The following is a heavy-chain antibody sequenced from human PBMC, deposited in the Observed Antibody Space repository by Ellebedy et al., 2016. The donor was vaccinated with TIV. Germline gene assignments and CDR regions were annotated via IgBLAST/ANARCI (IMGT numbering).Heavy chain of an antibody. CDR2: ISSSSSTI. Sequence: GGSLRLXXAASGFTFSSYSMNWVRQAPGKGLEWVSYISSSSSTISYADSVKGRFTISRDNAKNSLYLQMNSLRAEDTAVYYCAREGYYGSGSYYRYYYYYMDVWGKGTTVTVSS. D-gene: IGHD3-10*01. CDR3: AREGYYGSGSYYRYYYYYMDV. CDR1: GFTFSSYS. V-gene: IGHV3-48*01. J-gene: IGHJ6*03.